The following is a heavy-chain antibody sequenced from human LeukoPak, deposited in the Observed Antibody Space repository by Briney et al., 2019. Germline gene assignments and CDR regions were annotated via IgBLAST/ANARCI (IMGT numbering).Heavy chain of an antibody. CDR1: GFTFSSNW. D-gene: IGHD1-26*01. CDR3: ARLLKSPRNASAGDY. V-gene: IGHV3-7*01. CDR2: INQDGSEK. Sequence: GGSLRLSSAAAGFTFSSNWMSWVRQAPGKGLEWVANINQDGSEKYYVDSVKGRFTISRDNAKNSLYLQMNSLRAEDTAVYYGARLLKSPRNASAGDYWGQGTLVTVSS. J-gene: IGHJ4*02.